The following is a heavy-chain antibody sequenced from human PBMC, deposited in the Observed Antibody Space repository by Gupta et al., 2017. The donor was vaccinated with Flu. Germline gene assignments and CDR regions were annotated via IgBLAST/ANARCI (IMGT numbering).Heavy chain of an antibody. V-gene: IGHV3-23*01. CDR2: IGGSGGSE. CDR3: AKEKDSSGWYIDH. J-gene: IGHJ4*02. D-gene: IGHD6-19*01. CDR1: SSYA. Sequence: SSYAMSWVRQAPGKGLEWVSVIGGSGGSEYDADAVKGRFTISRDNSKNTLYLQMNSLRAEDTAVYYCAKEKDSSGWYIDHWGQGNLVTVSS.